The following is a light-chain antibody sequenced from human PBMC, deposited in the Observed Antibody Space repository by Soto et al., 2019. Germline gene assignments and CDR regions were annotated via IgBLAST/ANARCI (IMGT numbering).Light chain of an antibody. J-gene: IGLJ3*02. CDR3: SSFTITTAWV. CDR1: TSDIGAYNY. CDR2: DVS. V-gene: IGLV2-14*01. Sequence: QSALTQPASVSGSPGQSITISCTGTTSDIGAYNYVSWYQQHPGKVPKLMIYDVSNRPSGISNRFSGSKSGNTASQTISGLQAEDEAYYYCSSFTITTAWVFGGGTKLTVL.